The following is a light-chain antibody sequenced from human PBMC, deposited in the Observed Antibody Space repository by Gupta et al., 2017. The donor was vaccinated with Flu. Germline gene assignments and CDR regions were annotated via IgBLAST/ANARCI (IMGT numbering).Light chain of an antibody. V-gene: IGLV1-44*01. Sequence: QSVLTQPPSASGTPGQRVTISCSGSSSNTGSNTGNWYQQLPGKAPQLLSYSNNQRPSGVPDRFSGSTSCTSGGLAIRTLQSEDDADEDYSEWEDTLNGRWVFGGGTKLTVL. J-gene: IGLJ3*02. CDR3: SEWEDTLNGRWV. CDR1: SSNTGSNT. CDR2: SNN.